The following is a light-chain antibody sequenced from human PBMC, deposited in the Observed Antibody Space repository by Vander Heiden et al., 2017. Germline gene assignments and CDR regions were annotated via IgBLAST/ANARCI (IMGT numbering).Light chain of an antibody. CDR3: QVWDSSRDHMV. CDR1: NIGAKN. J-gene: IGLJ2*01. Sequence: YVLTQPPSVSVTPGQTARTTCGGTNIGAKNVHWYQQKPGQAPLLVVYDDSDRPSGIPERLSGSNSGNTATMTISRVEAGDEADYYCQVWDSSRDHMVFGGGTKLTVL. V-gene: IGLV3-21*02. CDR2: DDS.